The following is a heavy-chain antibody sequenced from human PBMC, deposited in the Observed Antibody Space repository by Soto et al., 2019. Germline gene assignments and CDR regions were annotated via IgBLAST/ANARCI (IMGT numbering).Heavy chain of an antibody. CDR2: INQDGSER. Sequence: EVQLVESGGGLVQPGGSLRLPCAASGFTFSTYWMTWVRQPPGKGLEWVASINQDGSERYYVDSVRGRFTISRDNAKNSLYLQMNSLRAQDTAVYYCVCAANFFVYWGQGTLVTVSP. CDR1: GFTFSTYW. V-gene: IGHV3-7*01. J-gene: IGHJ4*02. D-gene: IGHD6-25*01. CDR3: VCAANFFVY.